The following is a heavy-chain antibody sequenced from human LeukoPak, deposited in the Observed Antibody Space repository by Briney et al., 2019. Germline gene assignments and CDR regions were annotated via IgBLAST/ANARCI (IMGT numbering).Heavy chain of an antibody. CDR3: ARASGVYYMDV. J-gene: IGHJ6*03. Sequence: AASVKVSCKAYGYTFSDDYMHWVRQAPGQGLEWMGWINPNSGGTNYAQKFQGRVTMTRDTSISTAYMELSRLRSDDTAVYYCARASGVYYMDVWGKGTTVTVSS. CDR1: GYTFSDDY. V-gene: IGHV1-2*02. D-gene: IGHD3-10*01. CDR2: INPNSGGT.